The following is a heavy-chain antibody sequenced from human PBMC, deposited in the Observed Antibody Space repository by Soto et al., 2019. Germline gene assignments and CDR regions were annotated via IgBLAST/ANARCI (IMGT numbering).Heavy chain of an antibody. J-gene: IGHJ4*02. CDR1: GFTLSTYS. CDR2: ISSSGSTT. D-gene: IGHD2-21*02. Sequence: GGSLRLSCEVSGFTLSTYSMNWVRQAPGKGLEWVSFISSSGSTTYYADSVKGRFTISRDNAKNTLYLQMNNLRAEDTAVYYCARGGDPDYWGQGTLVTVSS. CDR3: ARGGDPDY. V-gene: IGHV3-48*04.